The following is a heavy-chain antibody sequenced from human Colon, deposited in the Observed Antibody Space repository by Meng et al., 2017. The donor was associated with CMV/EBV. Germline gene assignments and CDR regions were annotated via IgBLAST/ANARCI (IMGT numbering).Heavy chain of an antibody. Sequence: GESLKISCAASGFTFSGSAIHWIRQVSGKGLEWVGRIRSKPNDFATEYAESVKGRFTISRDDSNDSAFLQMSSLKVDDTAVYYCAVLAVAEPISYWGQGTLVTVSS. CDR1: GFTFSGSA. V-gene: IGHV3-73*01. CDR2: IRSKPNDFAT. D-gene: IGHD6-19*01. J-gene: IGHJ4*02. CDR3: AVLAVAEPISY.